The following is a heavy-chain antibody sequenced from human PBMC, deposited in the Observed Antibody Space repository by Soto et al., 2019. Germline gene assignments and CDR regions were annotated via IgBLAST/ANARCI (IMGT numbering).Heavy chain of an antibody. CDR3: ARGPIFPGATSWLDP. CDR2: IIPMTGTP. D-gene: IGHD2-21*01. V-gene: IGHV1-69*01. Sequence: QVQLVQSGAEVKTPGSSVEVSCKASGGIFSSFSITWVRQVPGHGLEWMGGIIPMTGTPNYAEKFQGRLTLTADAPTRTAYLVLSSLKSEDTAVYYCARGPIFPGATSWLDPWGQGTVVIVSS. J-gene: IGHJ5*02. CDR1: GGIFSSFS.